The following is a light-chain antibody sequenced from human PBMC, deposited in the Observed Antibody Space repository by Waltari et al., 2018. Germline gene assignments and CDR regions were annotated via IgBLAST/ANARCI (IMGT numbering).Light chain of an antibody. J-gene: IGKJ4*01. CDR1: QGISIF. CDR2: DAS. V-gene: IGKV3-11*01. CDR3: QQRTNWPS. Sequence: IVLTQSPATLSLSPGERATLSCRASQGISIFLAWYQQKPGQAPRLLVYDASNRATGIPARFSGSGSGADFTLTISSLEPEDFAVYYCQQRTNWPSFGGGTRVELK.